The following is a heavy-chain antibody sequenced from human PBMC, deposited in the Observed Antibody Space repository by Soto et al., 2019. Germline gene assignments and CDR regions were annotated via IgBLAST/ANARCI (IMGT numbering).Heavy chain of an antibody. CDR3: TTEPIPPDYDLIGNFDY. J-gene: IGHJ4*02. D-gene: IGHD3-3*01. V-gene: IGHV3-15*07. CDR2: IKSKTDGGTT. CDR1: GFTFSNAW. Sequence: GGSLRLSCAASGFTFSNAWMNWVRQAPGKGLEWVGRIKSKTDGGTTDYAAPVKGRFTISRDDSKNTLYLQMNSLKTEDTAVYYCTTEPIPPDYDLIGNFDYWGQGTLVTVSS.